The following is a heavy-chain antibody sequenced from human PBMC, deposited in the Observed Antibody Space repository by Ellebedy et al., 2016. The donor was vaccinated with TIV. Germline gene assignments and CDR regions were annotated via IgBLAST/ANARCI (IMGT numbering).Heavy chain of an antibody. V-gene: IGHV3-23*01. CDR2: ISGTDGSI. Sequence: GGSLRLXCVASGFTFSRSDMRWVRQAPGKGLEWVSAISGTDGSIKYADSVKGRFSISRDDSQNTLYLQMNSLRDEDTAVYYCAKRRATTGSGMDVWGQGTAVTVSS. CDR3: AKRRATTGSGMDV. D-gene: IGHD1-1*01. J-gene: IGHJ6*02. CDR1: GFTFSRSD.